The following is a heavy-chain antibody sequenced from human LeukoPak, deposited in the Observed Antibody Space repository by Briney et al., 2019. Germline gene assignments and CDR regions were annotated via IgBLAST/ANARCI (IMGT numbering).Heavy chain of an antibody. D-gene: IGHD4-17*01. CDR1: GYTFRSYE. V-gene: IGHV3-48*03. Sequence: GGSLRLSCAASGYTFRSYERNWGRQAPGKGLEWVSYISSSGSTIYYADSVKGRFTISRDNAKNSLYLQMNSLRAEDTAVYYCAREKGYGDYGDAFDIWGQGTMVTVSS. CDR2: ISSSGSTI. CDR3: AREKGYGDYGDAFDI. J-gene: IGHJ3*02.